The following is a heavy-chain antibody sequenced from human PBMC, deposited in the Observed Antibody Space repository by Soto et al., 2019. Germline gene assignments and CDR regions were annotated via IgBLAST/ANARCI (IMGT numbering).Heavy chain of an antibody. Sequence: PSETLSLTCTVSGGSISSYYWSWIRQHPGKGLEWIGYIYYSGSTYYNPSLKSRVTISVDTSKNQFSLKLSSVTAADTAVYYCAREIIVVVPAAKQRWFDPWGQGTLVTVSS. CDR3: AREIIVVVPAAKQRWFDP. J-gene: IGHJ5*02. V-gene: IGHV4-59*06. D-gene: IGHD2-2*01. CDR1: GGSISSYY. CDR2: IYYSGST.